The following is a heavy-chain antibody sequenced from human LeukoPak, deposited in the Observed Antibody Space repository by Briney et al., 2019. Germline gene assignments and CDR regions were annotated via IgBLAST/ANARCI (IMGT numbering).Heavy chain of an antibody. CDR1: GFTFSSYW. V-gene: IGHV3-7*01. Sequence: GGSLRLSCAASGFTFSSYWMRWVRQAPGKGLEWVANIKFDGSEKKYVDSVKGRFTISRDNAKNSLYLQMNSLRAEDTAVYYCARDNGYGGYDFQNHYMDVWGKGTTVTVSS. CDR3: ARDNGYGGYDFQNHYMDV. CDR2: IKFDGSEK. J-gene: IGHJ6*03. D-gene: IGHD5-12*01.